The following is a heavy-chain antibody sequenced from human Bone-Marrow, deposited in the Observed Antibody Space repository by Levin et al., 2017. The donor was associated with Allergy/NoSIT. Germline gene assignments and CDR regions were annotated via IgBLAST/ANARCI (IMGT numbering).Heavy chain of an antibody. D-gene: IGHD6-6*01. J-gene: IGHJ4*02. Sequence: GGSLRLSCAASGFTFSRFAMGWVRQAPGKGLEWVSIITFSGGASYYADSVKGRFTISRDNSQNTLFLQMNSLRAEDTAAYYCAKRIREYRRSSGGYDFGSGGQGTLVTVS. CDR3: AKRIREYRRSSGGYDFGS. CDR1: GFTFSRFA. CDR2: ITFSGGAS. V-gene: IGHV3-23*01.